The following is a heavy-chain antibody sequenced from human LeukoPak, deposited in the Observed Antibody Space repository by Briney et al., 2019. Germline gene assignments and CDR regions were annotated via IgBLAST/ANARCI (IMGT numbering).Heavy chain of an antibody. J-gene: IGHJ6*03. V-gene: IGHV3-74*01. CDR2: VNSDGTGT. CDR3: IRTLTVATSPYMDV. D-gene: IGHD5-12*01. CDR1: GFTFSSYW. Sequence: GGSLRLSCAASGFTFSSYWMQWVRQAPGKGLVWVSRVNSDGTGTTYADSVEGRFTVSRDNAKNTVYLQMNSLRAEDTAIYYCIRTLTVATSPYMDVWGKGTTVTVSS.